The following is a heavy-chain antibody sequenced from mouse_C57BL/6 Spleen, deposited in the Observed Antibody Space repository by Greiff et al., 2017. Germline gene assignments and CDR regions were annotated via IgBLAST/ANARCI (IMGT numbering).Heavy chain of an antibody. V-gene: IGHV1-7*01. Sequence: QVQLQQSGADLAKPGASLKLSCKASGYTFTSYWMHWVQQRPGQGLEWIGYINPSSGYTKYTQKFKDKDTLTADTAYSTAYMQLTSLIYEDSAVYYCARGGNSFDYWGQGTSLTVSS. J-gene: IGHJ2*02. CDR3: ARGGNSFDY. CDR2: INPSSGYT. CDR1: GYTFTSYW.